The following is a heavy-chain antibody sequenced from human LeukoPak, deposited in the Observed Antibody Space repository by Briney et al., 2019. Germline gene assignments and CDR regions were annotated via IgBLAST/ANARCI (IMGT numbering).Heavy chain of an antibody. Sequence: GGSLRLSCAASGFSFRDAAMTWIRQAPGKGLEWVSLISFSGDNSYYADSVKGRFTISRDNSKNTLSLQMNSLRVEDTAIYYSAKDIQLSTWGLGTMVTVSS. V-gene: IGHV3-23*01. CDR1: GFSFRDAA. D-gene: IGHD5-24*01. J-gene: IGHJ3*01. CDR2: ISFSGDNS. CDR3: AKDIQLST.